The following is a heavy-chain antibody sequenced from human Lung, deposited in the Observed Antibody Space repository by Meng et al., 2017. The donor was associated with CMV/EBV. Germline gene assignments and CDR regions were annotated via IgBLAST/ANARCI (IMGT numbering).Heavy chain of an antibody. J-gene: IGHJ5*02. CDR2: VNHRGST. V-gene: IGHV4-34*01. D-gene: IGHD3-3*01. CDR3: ARDPISGEVYRGLDP. Sequence: SETLSLTCAVYGGTFSGYYWTWIRQPPGKGLEWIGEVNHRGSTNYNPSLKSRVTISADTSKNQFSLRLSSVTAADTAVYYCARDPISGEVYRGLDPWGQRXLVTVSS. CDR1: GGTFSGYY.